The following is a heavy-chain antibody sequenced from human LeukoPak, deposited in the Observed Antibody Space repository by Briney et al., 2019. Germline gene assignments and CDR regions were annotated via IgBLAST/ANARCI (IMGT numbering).Heavy chain of an antibody. Sequence: PGGSLRLSCAASGFTFSSYSMNWVRQAPGKGLEWVSSISSSSSSYIYYADSVEGRFTISRDNAKNSLYLQMNSLRAEDTAVYYCARDGGSLHDGIDYWGQGTLVTVSS. V-gene: IGHV3-21*01. CDR3: ARDGGSLHDGIDY. J-gene: IGHJ4*02. D-gene: IGHD3-16*01. CDR2: ISSSSSSYI. CDR1: GFTFSSYS.